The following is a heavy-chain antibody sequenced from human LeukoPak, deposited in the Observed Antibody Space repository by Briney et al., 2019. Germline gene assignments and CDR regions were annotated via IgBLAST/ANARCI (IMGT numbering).Heavy chain of an antibody. CDR3: ATSPYCSSTSCQTDY. D-gene: IGHD2-2*01. CDR1: GFTFSSYS. J-gene: IGHJ4*02. Sequence: PGGSLRLSCAASGFTFSSYSVNWVRQAPGKGLEWVSSISSSSSYIYYADSVKGRFAISRDNAKNTLYLQMNSLRAEDTAVYYCATSPYCSSTSCQTDYWGQGTLVTVFS. V-gene: IGHV3-21*01. CDR2: ISSSSSYI.